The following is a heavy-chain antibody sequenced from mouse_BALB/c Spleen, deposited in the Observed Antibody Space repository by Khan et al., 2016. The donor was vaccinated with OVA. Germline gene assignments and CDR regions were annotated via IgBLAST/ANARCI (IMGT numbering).Heavy chain of an antibody. J-gene: IGHJ3*01. D-gene: IGHD2-2*01. CDR2: IDTFSGGI. CDR1: GYSFTSYY. Sequence: VQLKQSGPELMKPGASVKMSCKASGYSFTSYYIHWVKSHGKSLEWIGYIDTFSGGITYNQKFKGKATLTVDKSSNTAYIHLSNLTSEDSAVYYCTGHGYVAWFTYWGQGTMVIVSA. CDR3: TGHGYVAWFTY. V-gene: IGHV1S135*01.